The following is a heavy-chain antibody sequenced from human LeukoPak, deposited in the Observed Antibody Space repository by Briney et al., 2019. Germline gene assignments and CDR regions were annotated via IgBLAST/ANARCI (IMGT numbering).Heavy chain of an antibody. CDR1: SIRFADHW. Sequence: PGGSLRLSCVGSSIRFADHWMLWVRQVPGKPPAWVARSDRDGVVREYADSVKGRFTIPRDNARNTIHLEMNRLKVEDTAIYYCVASRWSGALDFWGQGYLVTVSS. D-gene: IGHD3-3*01. CDR3: VASRWSGALDF. V-gene: IGHV3-74*01. J-gene: IGHJ4*02. CDR2: SDRDGVVR.